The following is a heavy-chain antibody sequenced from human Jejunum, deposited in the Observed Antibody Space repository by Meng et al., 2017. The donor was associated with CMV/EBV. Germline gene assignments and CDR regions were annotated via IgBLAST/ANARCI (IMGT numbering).Heavy chain of an antibody. CDR2: IDSDGSTT. Sequence: WMHRVRQAPGKGLVWVSRIDSDGSTTSYADSVKGRFTISRDNSKNSLYLQMTGLRLEDMALYYCAKSGPEYDRSGYYVLHPFDMWGQGTMVTVSS. V-gene: IGHV3-74*01. D-gene: IGHD3-22*01. CDR3: AKSGPEYDRSGYYVLHPFDM. J-gene: IGHJ4*03. CDR1: W.